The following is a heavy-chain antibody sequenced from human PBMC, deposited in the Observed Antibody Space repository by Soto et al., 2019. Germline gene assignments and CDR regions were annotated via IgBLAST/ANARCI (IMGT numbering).Heavy chain of an antibody. CDR2: IYWDDDK. V-gene: IGHV2-5*02. D-gene: IGHD5-12*01. J-gene: IGHJ4*02. CDR3: APRILGIVATIWDY. CDR1: GFSLSTSGVG. Sequence: QITLKESGPTLVKPTQTLTLTCTFSGFSLSTSGVGVGWIRQPPGKALEWLALIYWDDDKRYSPSLKSRLTITKDTSKNQVVLTMTNMDPVDTATYYCAPRILGIVATIWDYWGQGTLVTVSS.